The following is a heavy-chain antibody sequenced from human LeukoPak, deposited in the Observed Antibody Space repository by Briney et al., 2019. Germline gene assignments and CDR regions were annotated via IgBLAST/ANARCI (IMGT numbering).Heavy chain of an antibody. V-gene: IGHV4-59*12. CDR2: IYYSGST. Sequence: PSETLSLTCTVSGGSISSYYWSWIRQPPGKGLEWIGYIYYSGSTNYNPSLKSRVTISVDTSKNQFSLKLSSVTPEDTAVYYCAKSTSDPVNAFDIWGQGTMVTVSS. J-gene: IGHJ3*02. CDR1: GGSISSYY. CDR3: AKSTSDPVNAFDI.